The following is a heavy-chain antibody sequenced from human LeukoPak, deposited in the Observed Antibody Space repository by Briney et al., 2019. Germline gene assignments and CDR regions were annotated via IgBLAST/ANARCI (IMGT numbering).Heavy chain of an antibody. CDR2: IKQDGSEK. J-gene: IGHJ4*02. V-gene: IGHV3-7*03. CDR3: ARAPGIAVAGIRDYFDY. D-gene: IGHD6-19*01. CDR1: GFTFSSYW. Sequence: GGSLRLSCAASGFTFSSYWMSWVRQAPGKGLKWVANIKQDGSEKYYVDSVKGRFTISRDNAKNSLYLQMNSLRAEATAVYFCARAPGIAVAGIRDYFDYWGQGTLVTVSS.